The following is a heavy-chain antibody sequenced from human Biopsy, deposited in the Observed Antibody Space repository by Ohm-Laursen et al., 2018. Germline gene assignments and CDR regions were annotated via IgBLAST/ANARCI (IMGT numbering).Heavy chain of an antibody. CDR1: GGSINSGGHF. J-gene: IGHJ4*02. CDR2: IYDNGDT. V-gene: IGHV4-31*01. CDR3: TRVRTFGGVIGGYYFDS. Sequence: TLSLTWSVSGGSINSGGHFWGWVRQSPGKGLEWIGYIYDNGDTYYNPSLMSLVSISADTSKNQVSLRLNSATAADTAVYYCTRVRTFGGVIGGYYFDSWGQGILVTVSS. D-gene: IGHD3-16*02.